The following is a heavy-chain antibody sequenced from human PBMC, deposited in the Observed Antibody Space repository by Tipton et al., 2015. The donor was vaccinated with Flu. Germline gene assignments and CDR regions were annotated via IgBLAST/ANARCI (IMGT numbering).Heavy chain of an antibody. D-gene: IGHD3-10*01. V-gene: IGHV4-31*03. CDR3: ARGDALGSVVY. Sequence: TLSLTCSVSGVSLGTSGYYWSWIRQLPGKGLEWIGYIFYSGSLYYNPSVIGRAQISIDTSRNEVSLRLTSVSVADTAIFYCARGDALGSVVYWGPGTRVTVSS. CDR2: IFYSGSL. CDR1: GVSLGTSGYY. J-gene: IGHJ4*02.